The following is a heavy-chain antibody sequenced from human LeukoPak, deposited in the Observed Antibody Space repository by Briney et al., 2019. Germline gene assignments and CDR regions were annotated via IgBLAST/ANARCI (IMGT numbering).Heavy chain of an antibody. CDR3: ARGVYIAAAQYGY. V-gene: IGHV4-59*01. CDR2: IYYSGTT. D-gene: IGHD6-13*01. CDR1: GGSISSYY. J-gene: IGHJ4*02. Sequence: SETLSLTCTVSGGSISSYYWSWIRQPPGKGPEWIGYIYYSGTTNYNPSLKSRVTISVDTSKNLFSLKLSSVTAADTAVYYCARGVYIAAAQYGYWGQGTLVTVSS.